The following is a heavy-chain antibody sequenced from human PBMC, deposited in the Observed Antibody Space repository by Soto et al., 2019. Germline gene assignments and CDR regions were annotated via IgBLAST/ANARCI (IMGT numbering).Heavy chain of an antibody. V-gene: IGHV1-46*03. D-gene: IGHD2-21*02. CDR1: GYTFTSYY. CDR2: INPSGGYT. Sequence: QVQLVQSGAAVKKPGASVKVSCKASGYTFTSYYMNWVRQAPGQGLEWLGIINPSGGYTTYAQRFLGRVTMTSDTSTSTVHMELGSLTSEDTAVYYCARGGGIVVATAPYDHWGQGTLVTVSS. J-gene: IGHJ4*02. CDR3: ARGGGIVVATAPYDH.